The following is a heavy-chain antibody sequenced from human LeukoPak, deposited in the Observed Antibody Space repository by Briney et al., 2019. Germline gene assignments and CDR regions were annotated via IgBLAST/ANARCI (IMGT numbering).Heavy chain of an antibody. D-gene: IGHD4-11*01. Sequence: GGSLRLSCAASGFTFSSNAMSWVRQAPGKGLEWVSSISSSSSYIYYADSVKGRFTISRDNAKNSLYLQMNSLRAEDTAVYYCARVGYSQYYYYMDVWGKGTTVTVSS. CDR3: ARVGYSQYYYYMDV. CDR2: ISSSSSYI. CDR1: GFTFSSNA. J-gene: IGHJ6*03. V-gene: IGHV3-21*01.